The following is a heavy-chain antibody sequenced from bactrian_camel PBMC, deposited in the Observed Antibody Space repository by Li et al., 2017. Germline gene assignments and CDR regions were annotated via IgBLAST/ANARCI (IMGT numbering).Heavy chain of an antibody. CDR2: INSSGGRT. V-gene: IGHV3S1*01. CDR3: GRSLQPFGQGPHQRFDS. J-gene: IGHJ6*01. D-gene: IGHD1*01. Sequence: HVQLVESGGGSVQAGGSLRLSCRYTYRGSCMGWFRQSPGKGREGVATINSSGGRTYYADSVKGRFTISRDNAGNTLYLQMDSLKPEDSDMYYCGRSLQPFGQGPHQRFDSWGHGTQVTVS. CDR1: YTYRGSC.